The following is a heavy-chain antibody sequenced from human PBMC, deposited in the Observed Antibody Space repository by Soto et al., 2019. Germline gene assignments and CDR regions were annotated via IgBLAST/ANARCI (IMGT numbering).Heavy chain of an antibody. V-gene: IGHV3-49*03. J-gene: IGHJ1*01. CDR1: GFTFGDYA. D-gene: IGHD3-22*01. CDR2: IRSKAYGGTT. CDR3: TGDYYDSSAMAATEYFQH. Sequence: GGSLRLSCTASGFTFGDYAMSWFRQAPGKGLEWVGFIRSKAYGGTTEYAASVKGRFTISRDDSKSIAYLQMNRLKTEDTAVYYCTGDYYDSSAMAATEYFQHWGQGTLVTVSS.